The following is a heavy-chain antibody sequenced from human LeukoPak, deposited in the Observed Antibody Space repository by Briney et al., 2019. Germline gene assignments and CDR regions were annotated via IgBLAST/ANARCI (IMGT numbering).Heavy chain of an antibody. Sequence: SVKVSCKASGGTFSSYAISWVRQAPGQGLEWMGGIIPIFGTANYAQKFQGRVTITAVESTSTAYMELSSLRSEDTAVYYCARSSYCSGGSCYYYYYYMDVWGKGTTVTVSS. CDR2: IIPIFGTA. J-gene: IGHJ6*03. CDR3: ARSSYCSGGSCYYYYYYMDV. D-gene: IGHD2-15*01. V-gene: IGHV1-69*01. CDR1: GGTFSSYA.